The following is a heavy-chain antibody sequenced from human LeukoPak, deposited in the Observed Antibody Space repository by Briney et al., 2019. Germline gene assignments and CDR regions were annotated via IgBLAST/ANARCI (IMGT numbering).Heavy chain of an antibody. CDR2: MSADNGDT. CDR3: ARDPVDWSGNYQPSPYFDY. CDR1: GYSFTNCG. J-gene: IGHJ4*02. D-gene: IGHD1-26*01. Sequence: GASVKVSCKTSGYSFTNCGISWVRQVPGQGLEWMGWMSADNGDTNYARKFQDRVTMTTDTSTSTAYMELRSLRSDDTAVYYCARDPVDWSGNYQPSPYFDYWGQGTLVIVSS. V-gene: IGHV1-18*01.